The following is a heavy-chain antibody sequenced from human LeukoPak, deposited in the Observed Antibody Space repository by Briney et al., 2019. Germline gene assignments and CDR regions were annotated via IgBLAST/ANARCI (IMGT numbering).Heavy chain of an antibody. CDR2: INSRSSTI. CDR3: ASGRYCSGGSCRPDIDY. CDR1: RFTFSNYG. V-gene: IGHV3-48*01. D-gene: IGHD2-15*01. Sequence: GGSLRLSCTASRFTFSNYGVNWVRQAPGKGLEWVSYINSRSSTIYYADSVRGRFTISRDNAKNMLYLQMYSLRVEDTAVYYCASGRYCSGGSCRPDIDYWSQGTLVTVSS. J-gene: IGHJ4*02.